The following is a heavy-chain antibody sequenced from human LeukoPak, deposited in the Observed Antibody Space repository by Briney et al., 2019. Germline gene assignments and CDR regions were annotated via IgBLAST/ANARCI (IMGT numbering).Heavy chain of an antibody. CDR2: VSASGGST. J-gene: IGHJ4*02. CDR3: AKDGDSSGYYYVSLDY. CDR1: GFTFNNFA. V-gene: IGHV3-23*01. Sequence: GGSLRLSCVASGFTFNNFAMSWVRQAPGKGLEWVSLVSASGGSTYYADSVKGRFTVSRDNSKNTVYLEMDSLRAEDTAVYYCAKDGDSSGYYYVSLDYWGQGTLVTVSS. D-gene: IGHD3-22*01.